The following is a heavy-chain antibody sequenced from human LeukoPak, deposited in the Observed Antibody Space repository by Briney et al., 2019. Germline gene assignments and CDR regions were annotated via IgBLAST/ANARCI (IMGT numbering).Heavy chain of an antibody. CDR2: IYYTGST. Sequence: KPSETLSLTCSVSGASITNYYWSWIRQPPGKGLEWIGYIYYTGSTKYNPSLRSRVTIAVDTAKKQFSLRLRSVTSADTAVYYCASSHMLQYCSRTNCGREFDTWGQGTLVTVSS. D-gene: IGHD2-2*01. CDR1: GASITNYY. CDR3: ASSHMLQYCSRTNCGREFDT. J-gene: IGHJ5*02. V-gene: IGHV4-59*01.